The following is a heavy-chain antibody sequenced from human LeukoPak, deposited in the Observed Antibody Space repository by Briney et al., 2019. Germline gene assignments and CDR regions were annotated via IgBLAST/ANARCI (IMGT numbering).Heavy chain of an antibody. CDR2: IRGSGGTT. D-gene: IGHD1-26*01. CDR3: ARDRWELTGDFGY. V-gene: IGHV3-23*01. CDR1: GFTFSSYA. Sequence: GGSLRLSCAASGFTFSSYAMSWVRQAPGKRVEWVSAIRGSGGTTYYADSVKGRFTISRDNSKNTVYLQMNSLRAEDTAVYYCARDRWELTGDFGYWGQGTPVTVSS. J-gene: IGHJ4*02.